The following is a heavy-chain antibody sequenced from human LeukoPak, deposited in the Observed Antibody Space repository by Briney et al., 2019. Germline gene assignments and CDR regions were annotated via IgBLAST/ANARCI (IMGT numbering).Heavy chain of an antibody. CDR3: AREPARVPDYYFDY. CDR2: LHTSGSGSA. D-gene: IGHD2-2*01. CDR1: GGSINTDH. J-gene: IGHJ4*02. V-gene: IGHV4-4*07. Sequence: SETLSLTRTVSGGSINTDHWSWIRLPAGKGLEWIGRLHTSGSGSATYNPSLKSRAIVSIDKSKNQFSLNLLSVTAADTAVYYCAREPARVPDYYFDYWGQGTLVTVSS.